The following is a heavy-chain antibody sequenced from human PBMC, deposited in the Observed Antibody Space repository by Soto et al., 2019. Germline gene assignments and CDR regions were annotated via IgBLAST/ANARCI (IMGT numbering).Heavy chain of an antibody. D-gene: IGHD3-22*01. CDR1: GGSITSGDYY. CDR3: ARDYFDSSDYTTNWFDP. Sequence: SETLSLTCTVSGGSITSGDYYWSWIRQHPGKGLEWIGYISYRGRTYYNPSLKSRVTISVDTSKNQFSLKVTSVTAADTALYYCARDYFDSSDYTTNWFDPWGQGTLVTVSS. J-gene: IGHJ5*02. V-gene: IGHV4-30-4*08. CDR2: ISYRGRT.